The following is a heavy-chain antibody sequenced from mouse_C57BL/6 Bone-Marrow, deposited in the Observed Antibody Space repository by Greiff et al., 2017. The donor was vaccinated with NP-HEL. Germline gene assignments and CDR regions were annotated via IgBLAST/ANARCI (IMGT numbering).Heavy chain of an antibody. D-gene: IGHD1-1*01. Sequence: EVKLMESGEGLVKPGGSLKLSCAASGFTFSSYAMSWVRQTPEKRLEWVAYISSGGDYIYYADTVKGRFTISRDNARNTLYLQMSILKSEDTAMYYCTRRGITTVVATFYYAMDYWGQGTSVTVSS. CDR1: GFTFSSYA. CDR3: TRRGITTVVATFYYAMDY. J-gene: IGHJ4*01. V-gene: IGHV5-9-1*02. CDR2: ISSGGDYI.